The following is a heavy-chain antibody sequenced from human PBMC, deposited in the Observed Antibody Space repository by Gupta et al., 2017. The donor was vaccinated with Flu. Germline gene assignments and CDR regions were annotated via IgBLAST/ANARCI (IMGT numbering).Heavy chain of an antibody. D-gene: IGHD2-2*01. V-gene: IGHV4-59*01. Sequence: QVQLQESGPGLVKPSETLSLTCTVSGGSISSYYWSWIRQPPGTGLEWIGYIYYSGSTNYNPSLKSRVTISVDTSKNQFSLKLSSVTAADTAVYYCARDAAGGGGVVPAARRMDAFDIWGQGTMVTVSS. CDR3: ARDAAGGGGVVPAARRMDAFDI. CDR2: IYYSGST. J-gene: IGHJ3*02. CDR1: GGSISSYY.